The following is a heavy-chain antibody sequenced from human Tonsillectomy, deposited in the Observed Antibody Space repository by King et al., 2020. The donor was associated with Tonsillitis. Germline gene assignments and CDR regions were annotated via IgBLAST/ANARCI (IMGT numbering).Heavy chain of an antibody. CDR3: AKDAVTTLFDY. D-gene: IGHD4-17*01. CDR1: GFTFSSYA. CDR2: IYSGGSST. Sequence: VQLVESGGGLVQPGGSLRLSCAASGFTFSSYAMSWVRQAPGKGLGWVSVIYSGGSSTYYADSVKGRFTISRDNSKNTLYLQMNSLRAEDTAVYYCAKDAVTTLFDYWGQGTLVTVSS. V-gene: IGHV3-23*03. J-gene: IGHJ4*02.